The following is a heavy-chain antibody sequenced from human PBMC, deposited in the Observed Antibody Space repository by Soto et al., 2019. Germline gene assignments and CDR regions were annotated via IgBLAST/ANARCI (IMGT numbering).Heavy chain of an antibody. V-gene: IGHV3-53*01. CDR1: GFTVSSSF. CDR2: IYSGGST. D-gene: IGHD6-6*01. CDR3: AREYSSSSAGGFYY. Sequence: PGGSLRLSCAASGFTVSSSFMSWVRQAPGKGLEWVSVIYSGGSTYYADSVKGRFTISRDNSKNTLYLQMNSLRAEDTAVYYCAREYSSSSAGGFYYWGQGTLVTVSS. J-gene: IGHJ4*02.